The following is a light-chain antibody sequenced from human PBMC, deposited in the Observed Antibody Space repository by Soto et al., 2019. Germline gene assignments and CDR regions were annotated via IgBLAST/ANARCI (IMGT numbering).Light chain of an antibody. V-gene: IGLV2-11*01. CDR3: CSYTGRVTFVI. J-gene: IGLJ2*01. Sequence: QSALTQPASVSGSPGQSITISCTGTSSDVGGYNYVSWYQQHPGKAPKLMIYDVTQRPSGVPHRFAGSKSGDTASLTISGLQADDEADYFCCSYTGRVTFVIFGGGTKLTVL. CDR1: SSDVGGYNY. CDR2: DVT.